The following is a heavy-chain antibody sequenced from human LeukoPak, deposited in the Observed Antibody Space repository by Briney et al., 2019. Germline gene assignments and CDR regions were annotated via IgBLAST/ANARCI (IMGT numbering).Heavy chain of an antibody. CDR3: ARGVVGATVDAFDI. V-gene: IGHV1-2*02. CDR1: GYTFTGYY. Sequence: ASVKVSCKASGYTFTGYYKHWVRQAPGQGLEWMGWINPNSGGTNYAQKFQGRVAMTRDTSISTAYMELSRLRSDDTAVYYCARGVVGATVDAFDIWGQGTMVTVSS. CDR2: INPNSGGT. D-gene: IGHD1-26*01. J-gene: IGHJ3*02.